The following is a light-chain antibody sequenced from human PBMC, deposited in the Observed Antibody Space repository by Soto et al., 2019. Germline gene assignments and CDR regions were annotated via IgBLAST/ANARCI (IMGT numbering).Light chain of an antibody. CDR3: QQYNNWPKT. V-gene: IGKV3-15*01. Sequence: DTVMTQSPATLSVSPGERATLSCRARQSVSSNLAWYQQRPGQAPRLLIYGASTRATGIPARFSGSGSGTEFTLTISSLQSEDFAVYYCQQYNNWPKTFGQGTKVEIK. J-gene: IGKJ1*01. CDR1: QSVSSN. CDR2: GAS.